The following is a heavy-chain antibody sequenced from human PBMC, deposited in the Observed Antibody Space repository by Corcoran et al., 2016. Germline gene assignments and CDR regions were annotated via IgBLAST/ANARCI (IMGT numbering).Heavy chain of an antibody. CDR2: ISAYNGNT. D-gene: IGHD5-18*01. J-gene: IGHJ6*02. V-gene: IGHV1-18*01. CDR3: AREGPGYSYALIYYYGMDV. CDR1: GYTFTSYG. Sequence: QVQLVQSGAEVKKPGASVKVSCKASGYTFTSYGISWVRQAPGQGLEWMGWISAYNGNTNYAQKLQGRVTMTTDTSTSTAYMELRSLRSDDTAVYYGAREGPGYSYALIYYYGMDVGGQGTTVTVSS.